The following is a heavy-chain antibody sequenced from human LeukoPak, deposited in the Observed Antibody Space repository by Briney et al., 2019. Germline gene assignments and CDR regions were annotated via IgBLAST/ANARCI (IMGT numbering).Heavy chain of an antibody. Sequence: SETLSLTCTVSGGSISGYYWSWIRQPPGRGLEWIGYIYYSGSTSYNPSLKSRVTISVDTSKNQFSLKLNSVTAADTAVYYCARDGKEFGTLDYWGQGTLVTVSS. J-gene: IGHJ4*02. CDR3: ARDGKEFGTLDY. V-gene: IGHV4-59*01. CDR1: GGSISGYY. D-gene: IGHD3-10*01. CDR2: IYYSGST.